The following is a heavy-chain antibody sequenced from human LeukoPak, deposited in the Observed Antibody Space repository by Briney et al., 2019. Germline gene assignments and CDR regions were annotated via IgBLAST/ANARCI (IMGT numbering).Heavy chain of an antibody. Sequence: ASVKVSCKVSGYTPTELSMHWVRQAPGKGLEWMGGFDPEDGETIYAQKFQGRVTMTEDTSTDTAYMELSSLRSEDTAVYYCATALTVVTGDAFDIWGQGTMVTVSS. D-gene: IGHD4-23*01. CDR3: ATALTVVTGDAFDI. V-gene: IGHV1-24*01. CDR1: GYTPTELS. J-gene: IGHJ3*02. CDR2: FDPEDGET.